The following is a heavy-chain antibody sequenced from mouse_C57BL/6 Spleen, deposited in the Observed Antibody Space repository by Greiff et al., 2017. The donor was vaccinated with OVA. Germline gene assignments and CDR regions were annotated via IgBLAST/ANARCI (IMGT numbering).Heavy chain of an antibody. J-gene: IGHJ1*03. CDR1: GFTFSSYA. CDR3: ARDGNYWYFDV. Sequence: EVNVVESGGGLVKPGGSLKLSCAASGFTFSSYAMSWVRQTPEQRLEWVATISDGGSYTYYPDNVKGRFTISRDNAKNNLYLQMSHLKSEDTAMYYCARDGNYWYFDVWGTGTTVTVSS. CDR2: ISDGGSYT. V-gene: IGHV5-4*01. D-gene: IGHD1-1*01.